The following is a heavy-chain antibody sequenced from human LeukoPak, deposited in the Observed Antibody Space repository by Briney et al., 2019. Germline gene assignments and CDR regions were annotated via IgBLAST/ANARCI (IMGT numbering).Heavy chain of an antibody. J-gene: IGHJ4*02. CDR1: GGSISNYY. CDR3: AQDFYSSGWFSR. V-gene: IGHV4-59*01. D-gene: IGHD6-19*01. CDR2: IYYSGST. Sequence: SETLSLTCTVSGGSISNYYWSWIRQPPGKGLEWIGYIYYSGSTNYNPSLKSRVAISVDTSKNQFSLELSSVTAADTAVYYCAQDFYSSGWFSRWGQGTLVTVSS.